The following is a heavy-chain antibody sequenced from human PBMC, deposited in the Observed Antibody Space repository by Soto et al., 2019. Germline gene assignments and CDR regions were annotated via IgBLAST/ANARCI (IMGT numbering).Heavy chain of an antibody. Sequence: GESLKISCAASGFTFSSYSMNWVRQAPGKGLEWVSYISSSSSTIYYADSVKGRFIISRDNAKNSLYLQMNSLRAEDTAVYYCASLIVVVPGTPSDYWGQGTLVTVSS. D-gene: IGHD2-2*01. CDR1: GFTFSSYS. J-gene: IGHJ4*02. V-gene: IGHV3-48*04. CDR3: ASLIVVVPGTPSDY. CDR2: ISSSSSTI.